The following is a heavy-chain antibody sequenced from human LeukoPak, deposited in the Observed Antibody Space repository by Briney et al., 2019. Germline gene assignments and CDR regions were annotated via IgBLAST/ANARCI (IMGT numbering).Heavy chain of an antibody. CDR3: ASRRGDYYDSSGYIDAFDI. V-gene: IGHV5-51*01. CDR2: IYSGDSDT. CDR1: GYSFTNYW. J-gene: IGHJ3*02. D-gene: IGHD3-22*01. Sequence: GESLKISCKGSGYSFTNYWIGWVRQMPGKGLEWMGIIYSGDSDTRYSPSFQGQVTISADKSITTAYLQWSSLKASDTAMYYCASRRGDYYDSSGYIDAFDIWGQGTMVTVSS.